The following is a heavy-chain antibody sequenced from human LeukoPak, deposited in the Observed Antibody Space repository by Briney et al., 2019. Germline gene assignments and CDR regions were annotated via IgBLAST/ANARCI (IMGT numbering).Heavy chain of an antibody. CDR2: IWYDGSNK. J-gene: IGHJ4*02. V-gene: IGHV3-33*01. CDR1: GFTFSSYG. CDR3: ARVVDYGDYFDY. D-gene: IGHD4-17*01. Sequence: PGGSLRLSCAASGFTFSSYGMHWVRQAPGKGLEWVAVIWYDGSNKYYADSVKGRFTISRDNSKNTLYLQMNSLRAEDTALYYCARVVDYGDYFDYWGQGTLVTVSS.